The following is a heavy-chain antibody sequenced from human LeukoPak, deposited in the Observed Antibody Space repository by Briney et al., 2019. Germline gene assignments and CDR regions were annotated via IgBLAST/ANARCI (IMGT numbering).Heavy chain of an antibody. CDR3: ARGVTISGTNWFDP. D-gene: IGHD5-24*01. J-gene: IGHJ5*02. CDR2: ISYDGSDK. CDR1: GFTFSSNG. Sequence: PGRSLSFSCAASGFTFSSNGIPWVRQAPGKGLKWLAFISYDGSDKSYADSVMGRFTISRDNSKNMLYLQMSSLRAEDTAVFYCARGVTISGTNWFDPWGQGTLVTVSS. V-gene: IGHV3-33*01.